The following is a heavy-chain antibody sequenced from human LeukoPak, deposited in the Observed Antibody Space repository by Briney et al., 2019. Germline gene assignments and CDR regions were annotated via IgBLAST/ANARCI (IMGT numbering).Heavy chain of an antibody. D-gene: IGHD3-16*02. V-gene: IGHV3-74*01. CDR1: GFTFSASW. J-gene: IGHJ4*02. CDR2: ISGDGSTT. Sequence: GGSLRLSCAASGFTFSASWMHWVRQAPGKGLVWVSRISGDGSTTTYADSVKGRFTISRDSAKNTLYLQMNSLRAEDTAVYYCARGTAGYHSSYFDYWGQGTLVTVSS. CDR3: ARGTAGYHSSYFDY.